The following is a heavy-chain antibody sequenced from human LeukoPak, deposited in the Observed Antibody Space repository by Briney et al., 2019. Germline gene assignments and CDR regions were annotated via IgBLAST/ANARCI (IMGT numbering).Heavy chain of an antibody. J-gene: IGHJ4*02. Sequence: SETLSLTCTVSGGSISSSSYYWGWLRQPPGKGLEWIGSIYYSGSTYYNPSLKSRVTISVDTSKNQFSLKLSSVTAADTAVYYCARRLRGFDYWGQGTLVTVSS. D-gene: IGHD6-19*01. CDR2: IYYSGST. CDR3: ARRLRGFDY. V-gene: IGHV4-39*01. CDR1: GGSISSSSYY.